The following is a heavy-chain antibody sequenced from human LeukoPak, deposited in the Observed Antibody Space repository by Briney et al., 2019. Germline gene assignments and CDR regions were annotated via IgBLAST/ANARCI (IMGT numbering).Heavy chain of an antibody. CDR3: ASWVAAIRNFDY. CDR1: GYTFTGYY. J-gene: IGHJ4*02. D-gene: IGHD5-12*01. V-gene: IGHV1-2*02. Sequence: ASVKVSCKASGYTFTGYYMHWVRQAPGQGLEWMGWINPDSGGTNFARKFQGRDTMTRDTSISTAYMELTRLRSDDTAVYYCASWVAAIRNFDYWGQGTLVTVSS. CDR2: INPDSGGT.